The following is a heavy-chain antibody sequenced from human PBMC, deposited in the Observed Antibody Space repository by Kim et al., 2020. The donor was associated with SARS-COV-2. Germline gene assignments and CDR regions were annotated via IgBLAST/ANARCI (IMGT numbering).Heavy chain of an antibody. D-gene: IGHD1-1*01. CDR3: TRVPGTLLAFRDAFD. CDR2: IRSKANTYAT. CDR1: GFTFSDSA. V-gene: IGHV3-73*01. Sequence: GGSLRLSCAASGFTFSDSAIHWVRQASGKGLEWVGRIRSKANTYATAYAASVKGRSTISRDDSKNTAYLQMNSLTTEDTAVYFCTRVPGTLLAFRDAFD. J-gene: IGHJ3*02.